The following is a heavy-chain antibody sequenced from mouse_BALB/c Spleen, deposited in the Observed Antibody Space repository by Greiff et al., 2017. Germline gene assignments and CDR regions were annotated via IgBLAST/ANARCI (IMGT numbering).Heavy chain of an antibody. V-gene: IGHV5-6-3*01. CDR2: INSNGGST. D-gene: IGHD3-3*01. J-gene: IGHJ4*01. CDR3: ARERGRPYAMDY. CDR1: GFTFSSYG. Sequence: EVQRVESGGGLVQPGGSLKLSCAASGFTFSSYGMSWVRQTPDKRLELVATINSNGGSTYYPDSVKGRFTISRDNAKNTLYLQMSSLKSEDTAMYYCARERGRPYAMDYWGQGTSVTVSS.